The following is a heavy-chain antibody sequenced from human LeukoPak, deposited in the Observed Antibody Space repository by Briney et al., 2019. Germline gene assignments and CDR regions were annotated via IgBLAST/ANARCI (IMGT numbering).Heavy chain of an antibody. CDR3: ASYGIADDY. CDR1: GYTFFTYG. J-gene: IGHJ4*02. Sequence: SVKVSCKASGYTFFTYGISWVRQAPGQGLEWMGGIIPIFGTANYAQKFQGRVTITADESTSTAYMELSSLRSEDTAVYYCASYGIADDYWGQGTLVTVSS. D-gene: IGHD6-13*01. CDR2: IIPIFGTA. V-gene: IGHV1-69*13.